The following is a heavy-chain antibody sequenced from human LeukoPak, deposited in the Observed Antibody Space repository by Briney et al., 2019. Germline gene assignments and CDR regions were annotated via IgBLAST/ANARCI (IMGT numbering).Heavy chain of an antibody. CDR1: GFTFSSHAM. V-gene: IGHV4-4*02. CDR2: IYHSGST. Sequence: GSLRLSCTGSGFTFSSHAMSWVRQAPGKGLEWIGEIYHSGSTNYNPSLKSRVTISVDKSKNQFSLKLSSVTAADTAVYYCARDPPSSSTSRYEGGWGQGTLVTVSS. D-gene: IGHD2-2*01. CDR3: ARDPPSSSTSRYEGG. J-gene: IGHJ4*02.